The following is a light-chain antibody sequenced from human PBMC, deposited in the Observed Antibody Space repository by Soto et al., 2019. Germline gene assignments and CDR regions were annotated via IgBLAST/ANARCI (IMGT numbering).Light chain of an antibody. Sequence: EIVLTQSPGTLSLSPGDRATLSCRASQSVSSSSLAWYQQKPGQAPRLLIYGASSRATGIPDRFSGSGSGTDFTLTISRLEPEDFAVYYCQQYGSSPVTFGQGTKLAIK. J-gene: IGKJ2*01. V-gene: IGKV3-20*01. CDR2: GAS. CDR3: QQYGSSPVT. CDR1: QSVSSSS.